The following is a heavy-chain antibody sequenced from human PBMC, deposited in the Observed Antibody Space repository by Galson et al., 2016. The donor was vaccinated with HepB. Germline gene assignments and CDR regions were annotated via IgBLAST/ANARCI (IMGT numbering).Heavy chain of an antibody. Sequence: SETLSLTCAVYGESFSDHSWTWIRQPTGKGLEWIGEISQRGSANYNPSLESRVSISVDTSKNQFSLQLTSVTAADTAVYYCARGRSKGRVRSNYYYGVDVWGQGTTVTVSS. D-gene: IGHD3-10*01. CDR1: GESFSDHS. CDR2: ISQRGSA. V-gene: IGHV4-34*01. CDR3: ARGRSKGRVRSNYYYGVDV. J-gene: IGHJ6*02.